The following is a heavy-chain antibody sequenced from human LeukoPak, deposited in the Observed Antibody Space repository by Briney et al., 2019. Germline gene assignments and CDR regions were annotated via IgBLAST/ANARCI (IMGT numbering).Heavy chain of an antibody. J-gene: IGHJ4*02. CDR2: LYSGGST. CDR3: AKDLRYYPY. Sequence: GGSLRLSCAASGLTVSSNYMSWVRQAPGKGLEWVPVLYSGGSTYYADSVKGRFTISRDNSKNTVYLQMNSLRAEDTAVYYCAKDLRYYPYWGQGTLVTVSS. CDR1: GLTVSSNY. V-gene: IGHV3-53*01. D-gene: IGHD3-10*01.